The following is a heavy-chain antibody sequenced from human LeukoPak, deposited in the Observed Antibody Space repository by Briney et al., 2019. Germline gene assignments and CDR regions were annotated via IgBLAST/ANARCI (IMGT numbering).Heavy chain of an antibody. CDR2: INPNSGGT. V-gene: IGHV1-2*02. CDR3: ARDLGGSGSYYYYYMDV. CDR1: GYTFSDHY. D-gene: IGHD3-10*01. Sequence: GAAVNISCKASGYTFSDHYMHWVRQAPGQGLEWMGWINPNSGGTNYAQKFQGRVTMTRDTSISTAYMELSRLRSDDTAVYYCARDLGGSGSYYYYYMDVWGKGTTVTVSS. J-gene: IGHJ6*03.